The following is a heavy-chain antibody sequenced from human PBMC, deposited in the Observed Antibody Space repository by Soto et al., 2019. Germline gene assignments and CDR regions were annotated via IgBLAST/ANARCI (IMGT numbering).Heavy chain of an antibody. Sequence: QMQLVQSGPEVKKPGTSVKVSCKASGFTFTSSAVQWVRQARGQRLEWIGWIVVGSGNTNYAQKFQERVTITRDMSTSTAYMELSSLRSEDTAVYYCAADSPGDYARFDYWGQGTLVTVSS. J-gene: IGHJ4*02. CDR2: IVVGSGNT. CDR1: GFTFTSSA. CDR3: AADSPGDYARFDY. D-gene: IGHD4-17*01. V-gene: IGHV1-58*01.